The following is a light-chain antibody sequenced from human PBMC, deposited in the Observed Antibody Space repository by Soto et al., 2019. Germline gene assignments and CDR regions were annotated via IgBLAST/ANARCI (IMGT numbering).Light chain of an antibody. CDR2: DVS. CDR3: SSYTSSSTYV. CDR1: SSDVGGYNY. J-gene: IGLJ1*01. Sequence: QSALTQPASVSGSPGHSSTISCTGTSSDVGGYNYVSWYQQHPGKAPKLMIYDVSNRPSGVSNRFSGSKSGYTASLTISGLQAEDEADYYCSSYTSSSTYVFGTGTKVTVL. V-gene: IGLV2-14*01.